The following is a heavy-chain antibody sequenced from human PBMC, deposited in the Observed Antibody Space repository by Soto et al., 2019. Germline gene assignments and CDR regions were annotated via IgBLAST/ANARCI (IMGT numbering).Heavy chain of an antibody. D-gene: IGHD5-12*01. V-gene: IGHV1-24*01. J-gene: IGHJ4*02. CDR2: FDPEDGET. Sequence: ASVKVSCKVSGYTLTELSMHWVRQAPGKGLEWMGGFDPEDGETIYAQKFQGRVTITADESTSTAYMELSSLRSEDTAVYYCARDRLEMATISVSFGYWGQGTLVTVSS. CDR3: ARDRLEMATISVSFGY. CDR1: GYTLTELS.